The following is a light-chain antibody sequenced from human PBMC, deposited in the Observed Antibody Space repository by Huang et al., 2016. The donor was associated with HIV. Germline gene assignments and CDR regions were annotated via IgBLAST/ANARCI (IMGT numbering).Light chain of an antibody. J-gene: IGKJ1*01. CDR3: MQSLQTPPT. Sequence: DIVMSQSPLSLTVTPGERASISCKSNESLLYTNGFRYLNWYLQKPGLSPHLLIYLGSNRASGVPDRFSGSGTGIEFTLTISRVEADDVGVYYCMQSLQTPPTFGQGTKVEI. CDR2: LGS. V-gene: IGKV2-28*01. CDR1: ESLLYTNGFRY.